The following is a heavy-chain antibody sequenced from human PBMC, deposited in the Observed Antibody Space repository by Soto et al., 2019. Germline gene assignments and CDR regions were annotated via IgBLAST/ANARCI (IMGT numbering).Heavy chain of an antibody. V-gene: IGHV4-59*01. J-gene: IGHJ2*01. Sequence: QVQLQESGPGLVKPSETLSLTCTVSGGSISSYYWSWIRQPPGKGLEWIGYIYYSGSTNYNPSLKSRVTISVDTSKNQFSLKLSSVTAADTAVYYCARVIAAAGTDYWYFDHWGRGTLVTVSS. CDR3: ARVIAAAGTDYWYFDH. CDR1: GGSISSYY. CDR2: IYYSGST. D-gene: IGHD6-13*01.